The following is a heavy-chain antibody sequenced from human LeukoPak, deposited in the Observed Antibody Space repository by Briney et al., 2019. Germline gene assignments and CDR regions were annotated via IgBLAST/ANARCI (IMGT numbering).Heavy chain of an antibody. CDR2: INHRGST. CDR1: GGSFSGYY. V-gene: IGHV4-34*01. J-gene: IGHJ4*02. D-gene: IGHD6-13*01. CDR3: ARLADSSSWPTGPDY. Sequence: SETLSLTCAVYGGSFSGYYWSWIRQPPGKGLEWIGEINHRGSTNYNPSLKSRVTISVDTSKNQFSLKLSSVTAADTAVYYCARLADSSSWPTGPDYWGQGTLVTVSS.